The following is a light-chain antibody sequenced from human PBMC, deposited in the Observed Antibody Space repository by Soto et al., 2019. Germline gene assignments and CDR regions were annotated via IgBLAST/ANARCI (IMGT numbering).Light chain of an antibody. CDR3: QQYGSSPPT. CDR1: QRVGANS. J-gene: IGKJ1*01. Sequence: EIVLTQSPGTLSLSPGEKAPLSCRASQRVGANSLPWYHRKPGQAPRLPIYGASTRATGIPNRFSGSGSGTDFTLTITRLEPEDFVVYYCQQYGSSPPTFGQGTKVEI. CDR2: GAS. V-gene: IGKV3-20*01.